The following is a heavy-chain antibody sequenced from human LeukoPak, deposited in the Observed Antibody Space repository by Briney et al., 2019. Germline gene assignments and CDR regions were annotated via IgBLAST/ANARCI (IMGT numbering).Heavy chain of an antibody. Sequence: GSLRPSWGTFGIIFSSYSMNWGRQAPRKGLEGVSSISSSSSYIYYADPVKGRFTISRDNAKNSLYLQMNSLRAEDTAVYYCARDRFLIVVHAFDIWGQGTMVAVSS. CDR3: ARDRFLIVVHAFDI. V-gene: IGHV3-21*01. D-gene: IGHD3-22*01. CDR1: GIIFSSYS. CDR2: ISSSSSYI. J-gene: IGHJ3*02.